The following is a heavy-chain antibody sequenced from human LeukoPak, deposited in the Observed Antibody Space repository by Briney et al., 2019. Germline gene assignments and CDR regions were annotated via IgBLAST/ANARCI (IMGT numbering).Heavy chain of an antibody. CDR2: IWYDGSNK. Sequence: PGRSLRLSCAASGFTFSSYGMHWVRQAPGKGLEWVAVIWYDGSNKYYADSVKGRFTISRDNSKNTLFLQMNGLRVDDAALYFCARRDYYGSGSYFDNWGQGTLVTVSS. CDR1: GFTFSSYG. J-gene: IGHJ4*02. CDR3: ARRDYYGSGSYFDN. V-gene: IGHV3-33*01. D-gene: IGHD3-10*01.